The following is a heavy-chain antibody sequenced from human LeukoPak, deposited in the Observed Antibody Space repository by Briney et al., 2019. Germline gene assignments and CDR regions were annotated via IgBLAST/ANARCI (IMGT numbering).Heavy chain of an antibody. CDR3: ARHLSLRYCSSTSCYKRYNWFDP. J-gene: IGHJ5*02. CDR1: GYSFTSYW. V-gene: IGHV5-51*01. D-gene: IGHD2-2*02. CDR2: IYPGDSDT. Sequence: GESLKISCMGSGYSFTSYWIGWVRQMPGKGLEWMGNIYPGDSDTRYSPSFQGQVTISADKSISTAYLQWSSLTASDTAMYYCARHLSLRYCSSTSCYKRYNWFDPWGQGTLVTVSS.